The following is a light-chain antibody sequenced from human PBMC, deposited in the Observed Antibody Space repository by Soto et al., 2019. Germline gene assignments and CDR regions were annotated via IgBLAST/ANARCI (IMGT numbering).Light chain of an antibody. Sequence: DIQMTQSPSTLSASVGDRVTITCRASQSISSWLAWYQQRPGKAPKLLIYKASSLESGVPSRFSGSGSGTDSTLTISSLQPEDFATYYCQQYTINPVTFGQGTRLEIK. J-gene: IGKJ5*01. CDR1: QSISSW. V-gene: IGKV1-5*03. CDR2: KAS. CDR3: QQYTINPVT.